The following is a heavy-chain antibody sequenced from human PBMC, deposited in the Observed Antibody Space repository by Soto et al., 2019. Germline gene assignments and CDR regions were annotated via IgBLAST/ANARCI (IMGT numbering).Heavy chain of an antibody. CDR2: INHSGST. Sequence: SETLCLTCAVYGGSFSGYYWSWIRQPPGKGLEWIGEINHSGSTNYNPSLKSRVTISVDTSKNQFSLKLSSVTAADTAVYYCARIRDSYGSDRRCAFDIWGQGTMVTVSS. V-gene: IGHV4-34*01. J-gene: IGHJ3*02. D-gene: IGHD5-18*01. CDR1: GGSFSGYY. CDR3: ARIRDSYGSDRRCAFDI.